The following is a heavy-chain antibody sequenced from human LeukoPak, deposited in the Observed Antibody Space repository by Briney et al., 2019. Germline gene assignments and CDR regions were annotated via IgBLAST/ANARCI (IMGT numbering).Heavy chain of an antibody. CDR3: AKEGAYSGSYYGFDY. J-gene: IGHJ4*02. V-gene: IGHV3-30*18. Sequence: GSLGLSFGTSGFPFKKYCLPLVRPGPGKGVEWVAVISYDGSNKYYADSVKGRFTISRDNSKNTLYLQMNSLRAEDTAVYYCAKEGAYSGSYYGFDYWGQGTLVTVSS. D-gene: IGHD1-26*01. CDR1: GFPFKKYC. CDR2: ISYDGSNK.